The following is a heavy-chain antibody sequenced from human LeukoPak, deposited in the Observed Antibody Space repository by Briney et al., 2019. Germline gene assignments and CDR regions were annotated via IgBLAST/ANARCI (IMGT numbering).Heavy chain of an antibody. J-gene: IGHJ6*03. CDR1: GFTFSIYS. CDR3: ARGLRTTVWDYYYYMDV. V-gene: IGHV3-48*04. Sequence: PGGSLRLSCAASGFTFSIYSMNWVRQAPGKGLEWVSYITSSSRTKYYADSVKGRFTISRDNAKNSLFLQMNSLRVEDTAVYYCARGLRTTVWDYYYYMDVWGKGTTVTVSS. D-gene: IGHD4-17*01. CDR2: ITSSSRTK.